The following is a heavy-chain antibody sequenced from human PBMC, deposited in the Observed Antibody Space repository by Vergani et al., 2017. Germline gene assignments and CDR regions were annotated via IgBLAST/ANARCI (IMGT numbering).Heavy chain of an antibody. CDR1: GGSISSGGYY. CDR2: IYYSGST. CDR3: ARVEYSGYDFRGYFDF. J-gene: IGHJ4*02. Sequence: QVQLQESGPGLVKPSQTLSLTCTVSGGSISSGGYYWSWIRQHPGKGLEWIGYIYYSGSTYYNPSLKSRVTISVDTSKNHFSLKLSSVTAADTAVYYCARVEYSGYDFRGYFDFWGQGTLVTVSS. V-gene: IGHV4-31*03. D-gene: IGHD5-12*01.